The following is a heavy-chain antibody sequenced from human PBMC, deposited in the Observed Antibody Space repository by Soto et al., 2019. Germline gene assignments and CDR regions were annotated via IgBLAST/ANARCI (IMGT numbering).Heavy chain of an antibody. Sequence: SETLSLTCAVSSVSISSAYWLIWVRQPPGKGLECIGEIYHSGGTNYSPSLKSRVTISVDKSKNQFSLNLTSVTAADTAVYYCARRPAGSGWAFDYWGPGTLVTVSS. J-gene: IGHJ4*02. CDR3: ARRPAGSGWAFDY. CDR2: IYHSGGT. D-gene: IGHD6-19*01. CDR1: SVSISSAYW. V-gene: IGHV4-4*02.